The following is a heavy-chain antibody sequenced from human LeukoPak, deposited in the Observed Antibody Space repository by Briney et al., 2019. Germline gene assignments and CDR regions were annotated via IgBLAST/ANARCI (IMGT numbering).Heavy chain of an antibody. Sequence: SETLSLTCAVYGGSFSGYYWSWIRQPPGKGLEWIGSIYYSGSTYYNPSLKSRVTISVDTSKNQFSLKLSSVTAADTAVYYCARPGNYYYYYMDVWGKGTTVTVSS. J-gene: IGHJ6*03. CDR1: GGSFSGYY. V-gene: IGHV4-34*01. CDR3: ARPGNYYYYYMDV. CDR2: IYYSGST.